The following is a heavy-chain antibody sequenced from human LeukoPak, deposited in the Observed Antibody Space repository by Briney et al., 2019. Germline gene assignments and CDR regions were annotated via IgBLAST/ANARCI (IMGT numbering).Heavy chain of an antibody. V-gene: IGHV4-34*01. CDR3: ARGGDSSNWHYERSFDY. Sequence: PSETLSLTCAVFGGSFSGYYWSWIRQPPGKGLEWIGEITHSGSANYNPSLKSRVTISVDTSKNQFSLKLSSVTAADTAVYYCARGGDSSNWHYERSFDYWGQGTLVTVSS. CDR1: GGSFSGYY. CDR2: ITHSGSA. D-gene: IGHD6-13*01. J-gene: IGHJ4*02.